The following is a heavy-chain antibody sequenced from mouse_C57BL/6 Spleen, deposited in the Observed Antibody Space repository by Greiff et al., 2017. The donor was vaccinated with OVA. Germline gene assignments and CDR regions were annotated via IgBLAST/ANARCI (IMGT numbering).Heavy chain of an antibody. Sequence: QVQLKQPGAELVMPGASVKLSCKASGYTFTSYWMHWVKQRPGQGLEWIGEIDPSDSYTNYNQKFKGKSTLTVDKSSSTAYMQLSSLTSEDSAVYYCSLITTVVRRYFDVWGTGTTVTVSS. CDR3: SLITTVVRRYFDV. CDR1: GYTFTSYW. CDR2: IDPSDSYT. V-gene: IGHV1-69*01. J-gene: IGHJ1*03. D-gene: IGHD1-1*01.